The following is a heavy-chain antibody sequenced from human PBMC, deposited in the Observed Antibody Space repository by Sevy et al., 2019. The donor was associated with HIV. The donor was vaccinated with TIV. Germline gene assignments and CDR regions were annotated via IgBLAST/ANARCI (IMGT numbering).Heavy chain of an antibody. D-gene: IGHD3-3*01. CDR2: ISTSSGYI. J-gene: IGHJ6*02. CDR3: TRDKTILEGRYGMDV. Sequence: GGSLRLSCAASVFTFSNYNMNWVRQAPGKGLEWVSFISTSSGYIYYAASLKGRFTISRDNAKNSLYLQMNSLRAEDTAVYYCTRDKTILEGRYGMDVWGQGTTVTVSS. CDR1: VFTFSNYN. V-gene: IGHV3-21*01.